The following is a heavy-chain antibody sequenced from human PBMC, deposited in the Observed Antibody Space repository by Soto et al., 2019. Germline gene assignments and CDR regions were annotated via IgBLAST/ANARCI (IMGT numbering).Heavy chain of an antibody. CDR2: ISSSSSYI. V-gene: IGHV3-21*01. J-gene: IGHJ3*02. Sequence: EVQLVESGGGLVKPGGSVRLSCAASGFTFSSYSMNWVRQAPGKGLEWVSSISSSSSYIYYADSVKGRFTISRDNAKNSLYLQMNSLRAEDTAVYYCARGGADIVVVVAATDDAFDIWGQGTMVTVSS. CDR1: GFTFSSYS. CDR3: ARGGADIVVVVAATDDAFDI. D-gene: IGHD2-15*01.